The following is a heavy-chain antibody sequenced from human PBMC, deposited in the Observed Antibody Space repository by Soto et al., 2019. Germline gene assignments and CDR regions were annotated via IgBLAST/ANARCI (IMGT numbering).Heavy chain of an antibody. CDR2: ITSSTSYI. Sequence: EVQLVESGGGLVKPGGSLRLSCAASGFTFSSYSMNWVRQAPGKGLEWVSSITSSTSYIYYAGSVKGRLTISRDNAKNSLYLQMNSLRAEATAVYYCTRRGGYSYYFDYWGQRTLVTVSS. CDR3: TRRGGYSYYFDY. D-gene: IGHD5-18*01. V-gene: IGHV3-21*01. J-gene: IGHJ4*02. CDR1: GFTFSSYS.